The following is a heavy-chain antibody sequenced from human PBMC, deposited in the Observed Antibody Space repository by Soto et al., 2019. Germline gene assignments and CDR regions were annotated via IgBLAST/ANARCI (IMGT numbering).Heavy chain of an antibody. CDR2: IGTAGDT. CDR3: ASAEGQIAAAGSPHFDY. Sequence: GGSLRLSCAASGFNFSSYDMHWVRQDTGKGLEWVSAIGTAGDTYYPGSVKGRFTISRENAKNSLYLQMNSLRAEDTAVYYCASAEGQIAAAGSPHFDYWGQGTLVTVSS. V-gene: IGHV3-13*01. J-gene: IGHJ4*02. CDR1: GFNFSSYD. D-gene: IGHD6-13*01.